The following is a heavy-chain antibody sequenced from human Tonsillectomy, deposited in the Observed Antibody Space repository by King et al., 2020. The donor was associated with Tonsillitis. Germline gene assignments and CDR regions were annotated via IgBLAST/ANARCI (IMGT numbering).Heavy chain of an antibody. D-gene: IGHD2-21*01. CDR1: GGSISSSSYY. CDR2: IYYSGST. CDR3: SRGSRLVIYYFDF. Sequence: LQLQESGPGLVKPSETLSLTCTVSGGSISSSSYYWGWIRQPPGKGLEWIGSIYYSGSTYYNPSLKSRVTMSVDTSTNQVYLKLSSVTAADTSVNYCSRGSRLVIYYFDFWGQGTLVTVSS. J-gene: IGHJ4*02. V-gene: IGHV4-39*01.